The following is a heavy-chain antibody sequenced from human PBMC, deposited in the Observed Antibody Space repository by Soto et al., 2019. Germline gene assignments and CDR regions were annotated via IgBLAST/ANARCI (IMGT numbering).Heavy chain of an antibody. J-gene: IGHJ6*02. D-gene: IGHD3-10*01. V-gene: IGHV1-69*04. CDR2: IIPILGIA. CDR3: AREYYYGSGSPTLYYGMDV. Sequence: ASVKVSCKASGGTFSSYTISWVRQAPGQGLEWMGRIIPILGIANYAQKFQGRVTITADKSTSTAYMELSSLRSEDTAVYYCAREYYYGSGSPTLYYGMDVWGQGTTVTVSS. CDR1: GGTFSSYT.